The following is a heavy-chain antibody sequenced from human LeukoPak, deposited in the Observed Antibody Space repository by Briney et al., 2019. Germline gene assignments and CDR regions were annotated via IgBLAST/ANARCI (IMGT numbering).Heavy chain of an antibody. CDR1: GGTFISYA. D-gene: IGHD3-22*01. J-gene: IGHJ4*02. CDR2: IIPIFGTA. V-gene: IGHV1-69*05. Sequence: SVKVSCKASGGTFISYAISWVRQAPGQGLEWMGGIIPIFGTANYAQKFQGRVTITTDESTSTAYMELSSLRSEDTAVYYCASAMYYYDSSGYYPPFDYWGQGTLVTVSS. CDR3: ASAMYYYDSSGYYPPFDY.